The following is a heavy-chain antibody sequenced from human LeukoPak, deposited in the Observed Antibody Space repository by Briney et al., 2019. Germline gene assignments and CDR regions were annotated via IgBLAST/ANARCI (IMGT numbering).Heavy chain of an antibody. CDR1: GFTFSSYA. V-gene: IGHV3-23*01. CDR3: AKTTIVVVVAATIFDY. J-gene: IGHJ4*02. D-gene: IGHD2-15*01. CDR2: ISGSGGST. Sequence: QPGGSLRLSCAASGFTFSSYAMSWVRQAPGKGLEWVSAISGSGGSTYYADSVKGRFTISRDNSKNTLYLQMNSLRAEDTAAYYCAKTTIVVVVAATIFDYWGQGTLVTVSS.